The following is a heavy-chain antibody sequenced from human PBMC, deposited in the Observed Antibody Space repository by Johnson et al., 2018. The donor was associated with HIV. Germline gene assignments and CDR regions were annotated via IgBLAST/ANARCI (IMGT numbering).Heavy chain of an antibody. J-gene: IGHJ3*02. CDR1: GFTFSSYD. CDR3: ARGGSSGWSGFLAFDI. CDR2: IGTAGDT. Sequence: VQLVESGGGLVQPGGSLRLSCAASGFTFSSYDMHWVRQPTGKGLEWVSAIGTAGDTFYPGSVKGRFTISRENPKNSLYLQMNSLRAGDTAIYYCARGGSSGWSGFLAFDIWGQGTMVTVSS. V-gene: IGHV3-13*01. D-gene: IGHD6-19*01.